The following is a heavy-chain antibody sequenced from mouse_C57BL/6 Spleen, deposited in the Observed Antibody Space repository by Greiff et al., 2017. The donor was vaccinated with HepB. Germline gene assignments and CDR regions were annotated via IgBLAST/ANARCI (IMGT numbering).Heavy chain of an antibody. Sequence: DVKLVESGGGLVQPKGSLKLSCAASGFSFNTYAMNWVRQAPGKGLEWVARIRSKSNNYATYYADSVKDRFTISRDDSESMLYLQLNNVKTEDTAMYYCVRGVPLAYWGQGTLVTVSA. CDR3: VRGVPLAY. CDR1: GFSFNTYA. D-gene: IGHD6-1*01. CDR2: IRSKSNNYAT. J-gene: IGHJ3*01. V-gene: IGHV10-1*01.